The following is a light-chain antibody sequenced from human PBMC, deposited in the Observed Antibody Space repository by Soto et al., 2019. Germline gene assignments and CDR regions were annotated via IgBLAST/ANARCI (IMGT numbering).Light chain of an antibody. CDR3: SSYTSSTTLV. CDR1: SSDVGGYHY. Sequence: QSVLTQPASLSGSPGQSITISCTGTSSDVGGYHYVSWYQQHPGKAPKLMIYDVSNRPSGVSNRFSGSKSGNTASLTISGLQAEDDADYYCSSYTSSTTLVFGGGTKLTVL. V-gene: IGLV2-14*03. J-gene: IGLJ2*01. CDR2: DVS.